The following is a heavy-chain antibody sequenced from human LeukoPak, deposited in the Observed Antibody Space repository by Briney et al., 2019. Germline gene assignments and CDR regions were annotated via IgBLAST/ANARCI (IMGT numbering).Heavy chain of an antibody. CDR2: VIPIFGTA. CDR1: GGTFSSYA. Sequence: ASVKVSCKASGGTFSSYAISWVRQAPGQGLEWMGGVIPIFGTANYAQKFQGRVTITADESTSTAYMELSSLRSDDTAVYYCARLGVAGDPSSAEYLQHWGQGTLVTVSS. CDR3: ARLGVAGDPSSAEYLQH. J-gene: IGHJ1*01. D-gene: IGHD6-19*01. V-gene: IGHV1-69*13.